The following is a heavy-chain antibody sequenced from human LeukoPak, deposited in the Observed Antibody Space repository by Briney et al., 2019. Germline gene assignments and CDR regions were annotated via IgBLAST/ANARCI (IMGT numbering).Heavy chain of an antibody. CDR3: ATGPDWNYFY. Sequence: HPGGSLRLSCAASGFTFSSYGMHWVRQAPGKGLEWVAVIWYDGSNRYYADSVKGRFTISRDNSKNTLYLQMNSLRAEDTAVYYCATGPDWNYFYWGQGTQVTVSS. CDR2: IWYDGSNR. D-gene: IGHD1-7*01. J-gene: IGHJ4*02. V-gene: IGHV3-33*01. CDR1: GFTFSSYG.